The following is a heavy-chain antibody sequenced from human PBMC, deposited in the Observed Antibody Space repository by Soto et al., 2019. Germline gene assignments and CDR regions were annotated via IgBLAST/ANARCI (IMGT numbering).Heavy chain of an antibody. D-gene: IGHD2-15*01. V-gene: IGHV1-18*01. J-gene: IGHJ4*02. Sequence: QVQLVQSGAEVKKPGASVKVSCKASGYTFTSYGISWVRQAPGQGLEWMGWISAYNGNTNYAQKLQGRVTMTTDTSPSTAYMELRGLRSDDTAVYYCASSVGPYCSGGSCYPFDYWGQGTLVTVSS. CDR1: GYTFTSYG. CDR2: ISAYNGNT. CDR3: ASSVGPYCSGGSCYPFDY.